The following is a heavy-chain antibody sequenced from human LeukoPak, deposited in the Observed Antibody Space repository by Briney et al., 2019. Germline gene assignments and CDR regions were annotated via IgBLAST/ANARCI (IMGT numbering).Heavy chain of an antibody. J-gene: IGHJ4*02. V-gene: IGHV5-51*01. D-gene: IGHD6-13*01. CDR3: ARQDRSWGGGFDY. CDR2: IYPGDSDT. Sequence: GESPKISCKGFGYSFTSYWNGWGRQMPGKGREWMGIIYPGDSDTRYSPSFQGQVTISADKSISTAYLQWSSLKASDTAMYYCARQDRSWGGGFDYWGQGTLVTVSS. CDR1: GYSFTSYW.